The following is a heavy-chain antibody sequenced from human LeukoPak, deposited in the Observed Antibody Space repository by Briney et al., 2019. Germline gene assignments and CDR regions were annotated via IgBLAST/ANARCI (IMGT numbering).Heavy chain of an antibody. V-gene: IGHV3-21*01. CDR2: ISSSSSYI. D-gene: IGHD3-16*01. CDR1: GFTFNTYA. J-gene: IGHJ4*02. Sequence: GGSLRLSCAASGFTFNTYAMSWVRQAPGKGLEWVSSISSSSSYIYYADSVKGRFTISRDNAKNSLYLQMNSLRAEDTAVYYCARVSRIMSTFGPLGYWGQGTLVTVSS. CDR3: ARVSRIMSTFGPLGY.